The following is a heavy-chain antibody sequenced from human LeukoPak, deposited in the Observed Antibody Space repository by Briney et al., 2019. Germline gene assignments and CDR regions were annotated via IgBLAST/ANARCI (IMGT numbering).Heavy chain of an antibody. V-gene: IGHV4-59*01. CDR1: GGSISSYY. CDR2: IYYSGST. Sequence: SETLSLTCTVSGGSISSYYWSWIRQPPGKGLEWSGYIYYSGSTNYNPSLKSRVTISVDTSKNQFSLKLSSVTAADTAVYYCARTRKGSGSYYSAGSPYYFDYWGQGTLVTVSS. D-gene: IGHD3-10*01. CDR3: ARTRKGSGSYYSAGSPYYFDY. J-gene: IGHJ4*02.